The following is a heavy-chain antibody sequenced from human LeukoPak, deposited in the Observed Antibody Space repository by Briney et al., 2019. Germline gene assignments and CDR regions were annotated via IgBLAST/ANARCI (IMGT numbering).Heavy chain of an antibody. CDR1: GGSISSSSYY. D-gene: IGHD2-21*02. J-gene: IGHJ4*02. CDR3: ARNQERTASLDY. V-gene: IGHV4-39*01. CDR2: IYYSGST. Sequence: SETLSLTCTVSGGSISSSSYYWGWIRQPPGKGLEWIGSIYYSGSTYYNPSLKSRVTISVDTSKNQFSLKLSSVTAADTAVYYCARNQERTASLDYWGQGTLVTVSS.